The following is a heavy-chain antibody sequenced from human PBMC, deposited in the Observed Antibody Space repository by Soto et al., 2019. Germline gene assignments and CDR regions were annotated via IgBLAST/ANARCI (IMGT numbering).Heavy chain of an antibody. V-gene: IGHV1-18*01. CDR3: AGGGGDSSRWYGLLYSYYGMDV. Sequence: ASVKVSCKASGYTFTSYGISWVRQAPGQGLEWMGWISAYNGNTNYAQKLQGRVTMTTDTSTSTAYMELRSLRSDDTAVYYCAGGGGDSSRWYGLLYSYYGMDVWGQGTRVTVSS. D-gene: IGHD6-19*01. CDR2: ISAYNGNT. J-gene: IGHJ6*02. CDR1: GYTFTSYG.